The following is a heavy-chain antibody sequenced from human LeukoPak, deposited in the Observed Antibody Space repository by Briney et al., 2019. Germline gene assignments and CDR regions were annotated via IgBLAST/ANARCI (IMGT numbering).Heavy chain of an antibody. CDR2: TSSSGSTI. J-gene: IGHJ5*02. Sequence: GGSLRLSCAASGFTFSSYEMNWVRQAPGKGLEWVSYTSSSGSTIYYADSVKGRFTISRDNAKNSLYLQMNSLRAEDTAVYYCAREVRYCSSTSCWFDPWGQGTLVTVSS. CDR3: AREVRYCSSTSCWFDP. D-gene: IGHD2-2*01. CDR1: GFTFSSYE. V-gene: IGHV3-48*03.